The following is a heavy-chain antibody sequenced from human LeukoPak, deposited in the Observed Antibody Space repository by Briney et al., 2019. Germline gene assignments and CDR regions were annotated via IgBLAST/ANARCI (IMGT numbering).Heavy chain of an antibody. Sequence: GGSLRLSCAASGFTFSSYAMSWVRQAPGKGLEWVSAIRDSGSSTHYADSVKGRFTTSRGNSKNTLFLQMNSLRAEDTAIYYCAKYGPQDSGSSHFDYWGQGALVTVSS. CDR1: GFTFSSYA. CDR3: AKYGPQDSGSSHFDY. D-gene: IGHD1-26*01. V-gene: IGHV3-23*01. CDR2: IRDSGSST. J-gene: IGHJ4*02.